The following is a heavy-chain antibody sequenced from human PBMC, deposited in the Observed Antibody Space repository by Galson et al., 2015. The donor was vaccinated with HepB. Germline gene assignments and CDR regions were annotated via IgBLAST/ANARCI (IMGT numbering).Heavy chain of an antibody. CDR1: GFSFNGYG. CDR2: IWYDGTNE. D-gene: IGHD4-11*01. CDR3: AREASLVTRVFDY. Sequence: SLRLSCAASGFSFNGYGMHWVRQAPGKGLEWVAVIWYDGTNEDFADSVKGRFSISRDNSKNTLYLQMNSLRAEDTAVYYCAREASLVTRVFDYWGQGTLVTVSS. V-gene: IGHV3-33*01. J-gene: IGHJ4*02.